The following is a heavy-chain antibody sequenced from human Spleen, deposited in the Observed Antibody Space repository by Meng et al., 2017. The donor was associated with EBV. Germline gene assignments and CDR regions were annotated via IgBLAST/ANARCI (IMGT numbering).Heavy chain of an antibody. V-gene: IGHV1-2*06. CDR2: INPDTGET. J-gene: IGHJ5*02. D-gene: IGHD3-10*01. Sequence: QSGQLGAGVTKPGASVKVSGEASGYGFTDYCIHWVRQAPGQGLEWMGRINPDTGETDYAQNFQGRVTMTRDTSISTTYMDFHRLTSDDTAMYYCARDGGAHWLDPWGQGTLVTVSS. CDR1: GYGFTDYC. CDR3: ARDGGAHWLDP.